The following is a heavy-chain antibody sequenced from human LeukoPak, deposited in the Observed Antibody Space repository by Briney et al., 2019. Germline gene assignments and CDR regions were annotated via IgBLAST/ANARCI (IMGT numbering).Heavy chain of an antibody. CDR1: GFTFSSYA. CDR2: ISYDGSNK. CDR3: ARAHSGYSSGWSEYYFDY. J-gene: IGHJ4*02. D-gene: IGHD6-19*01. V-gene: IGHV3-30-3*01. Sequence: GGSLRLSCAASGFTFSSYAMHWVRQAPGKGLEWVAVISYDGSNKYYADSVKGRFTISRDNSKNTLYLQMNSLRAEDTAVYYCARAHSGYSSGWSEYYFDYWGQGTLVTVSS.